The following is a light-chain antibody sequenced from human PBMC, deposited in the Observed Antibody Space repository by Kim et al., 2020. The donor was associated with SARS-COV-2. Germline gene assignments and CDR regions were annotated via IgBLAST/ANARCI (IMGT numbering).Light chain of an antibody. CDR2: DVT. J-gene: IGLJ2*01. CDR3: SSYAGTYTWV. CDR1: TSDVGGYDY. Sequence: GQSVTISCTGTTSDVGGYDYVSWYQQHPGKAPKLMIYDVTYRPSGVPDRFSGSKSGNTASLTVSGLQAEDEADYYCSSYAGTYTWVFGGGTKVTVL. V-gene: IGLV2-11*01.